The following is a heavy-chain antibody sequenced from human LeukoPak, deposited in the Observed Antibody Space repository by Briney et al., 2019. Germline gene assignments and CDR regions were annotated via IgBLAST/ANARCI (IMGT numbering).Heavy chain of an antibody. Sequence: PGGSLRLSCAASGFTFSSYSMNWVRQAPGKGLEWVSSISSSSSYIYYADSVKGRFTISRDNAKNSLYLQMNSLRAEGTAVYYCARPESPNYYDSSGYYYLHAFDIWGQGTMVTVSS. D-gene: IGHD3-22*01. CDR1: GFTFSSYS. V-gene: IGHV3-21*01. CDR2: ISSSSSYI. J-gene: IGHJ3*02. CDR3: ARPESPNYYDSSGYYYLHAFDI.